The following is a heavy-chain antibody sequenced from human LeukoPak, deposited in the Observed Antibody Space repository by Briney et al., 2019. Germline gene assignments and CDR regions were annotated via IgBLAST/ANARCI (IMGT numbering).Heavy chain of an antibody. J-gene: IGHJ5*02. D-gene: IGHD6-13*01. Sequence: GGSLRLSCAASGFTFDDYTMHWVRQAPGKGLEWVSLISWDGGSTYYADSVKGRFTISRDNSKNSLYLQMNSLRTEDTALYYCARDHEIAAATGNNWFDPWGQGTLVTVSS. V-gene: IGHV3-43*01. CDR3: ARDHEIAAATGNNWFDP. CDR2: ISWDGGST. CDR1: GFTFDDYT.